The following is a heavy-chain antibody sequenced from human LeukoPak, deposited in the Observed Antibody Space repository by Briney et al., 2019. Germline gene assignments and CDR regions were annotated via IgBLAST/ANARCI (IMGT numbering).Heavy chain of an antibody. CDR1: GYPFTVKW. Sequence: ASVKVSCKESGYPFTVKWMHWVRQTPGQGLEWMGVISSSGDITIYAQESQGRVIMTRDTSTGTVYMELISLRSEDTALYYCAREVGTVKHFDMWGQGTLVTVSS. CDR3: AREVGTVKHFDM. V-gene: IGHV1-46*01. J-gene: IGHJ3*02. CDR2: ISSSGDIT. D-gene: IGHD1-26*01.